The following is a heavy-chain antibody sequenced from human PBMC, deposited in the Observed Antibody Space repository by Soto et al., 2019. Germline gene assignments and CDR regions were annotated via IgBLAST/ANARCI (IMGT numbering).Heavy chain of an antibody. D-gene: IGHD3-16*01. CDR2: IYYSGST. Sequence: QVQLQESGPGLVKPSETLSLTCTVSGGSVSSGRYYWSWIRQPPGKGLEWIGYIYYSGSTNNNPSLKSRVTITLDTSKNQFSLKLSSVTAADTAVYYCAGGGGGGYWGQGTLVTVSS. CDR1: GGSVSSGRYY. CDR3: AGGGGGGY. V-gene: IGHV4-61*01. J-gene: IGHJ4*02.